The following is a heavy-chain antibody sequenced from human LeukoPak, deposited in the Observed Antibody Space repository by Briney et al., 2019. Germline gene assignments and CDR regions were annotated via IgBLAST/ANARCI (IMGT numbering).Heavy chain of an antibody. Sequence: GGSLRLSCAASGFTFSSYAMHWVRQAPGKGLEWVAVISYDRSNKYYADYVKGRFTISRDNSKNTLYLQMNSLRAEDTAVYYCARDQDGSGSYYRSGHHYWGQGTLVTVSS. J-gene: IGHJ4*02. D-gene: IGHD3-10*01. CDR1: GFTFSSYA. CDR2: ISYDRSNK. V-gene: IGHV3-30-3*01. CDR3: ARDQDGSGSYYRSGHHY.